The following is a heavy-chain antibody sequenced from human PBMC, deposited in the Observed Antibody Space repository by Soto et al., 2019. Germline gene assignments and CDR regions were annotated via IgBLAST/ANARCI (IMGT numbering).Heavy chain of an antibody. Sequence: SETLSLTCSVSGGSISSGDYYWNWIRQPPGKGLEWIGHIYYSGSTYYNSSLKSRVTISLDTSKNQFSLKLSSVTAADTAVYYCRRSSRYSTDVWGQGTTVTVSS. CDR3: RRSSRYSTDV. CDR2: IYYSGST. J-gene: IGHJ6*02. CDR1: GGSISSGDYY. V-gene: IGHV4-30-4*01. D-gene: IGHD6-13*01.